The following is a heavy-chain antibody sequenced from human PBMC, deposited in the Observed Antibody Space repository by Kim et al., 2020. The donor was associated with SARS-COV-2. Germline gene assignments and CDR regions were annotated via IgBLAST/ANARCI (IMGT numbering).Heavy chain of an antibody. CDR3: AKDSAVRSDIAAASDPVGY. V-gene: IGHV3-9*01. CDR1: GFTFDDYA. J-gene: IGHJ4*02. CDR2: ISWNSGSI. Sequence: GGSLRLSCAASGFTFDDYAMHWVRQAPGKGLEWVSGISWNSGSIGYADSVKGRFTISRDNAKNSLYLQMNSLRAEDTALYYCAKDSAVRSDIAAASDPVGYWGQGTLVTVSS. D-gene: IGHD6-13*01.